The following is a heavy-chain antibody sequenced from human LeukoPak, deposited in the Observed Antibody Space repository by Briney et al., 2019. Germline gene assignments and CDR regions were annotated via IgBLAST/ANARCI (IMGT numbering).Heavy chain of an antibody. CDR2: ISGRGGNT. CDR1: GFTFSSYG. CDR3: ARYYYDSSGYPYYFDY. V-gene: IGHV3-23*01. J-gene: IGHJ4*02. Sequence: GGSLRLSCAASGFTFSSYGMSWVRQAPGKGLEWVSAISGRGGNTYYADSVKGRFTISRDNSKNTLYVQMNSLRAEDTAVYYCARYYYDSSGYPYYFDYWGQGTLVTVSS. D-gene: IGHD3-22*01.